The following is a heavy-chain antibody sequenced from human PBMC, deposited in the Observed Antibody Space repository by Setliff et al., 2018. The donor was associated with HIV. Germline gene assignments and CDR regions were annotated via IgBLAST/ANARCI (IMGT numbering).Heavy chain of an antibody. CDR3: ATSGFYDILTGPTPGVFDI. CDR1: GYSLTELS. D-gene: IGHD3-9*01. CDR2: FDPEDDET. J-gene: IGHJ3*02. V-gene: IGHV1-24*01. Sequence: ASVTVSCHVSGYSLTELSIHWVRQAPGEGLEWMGGFDPEDDETVYAEKFQGRVTMTEDTSTDTAYMALSSLRSEDTDMYYCATSGFYDILTGPTPGVFDIWGQGTMVT.